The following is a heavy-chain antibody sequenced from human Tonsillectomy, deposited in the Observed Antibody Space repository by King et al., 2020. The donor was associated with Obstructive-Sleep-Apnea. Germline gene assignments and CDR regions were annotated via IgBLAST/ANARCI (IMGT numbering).Heavy chain of an antibody. Sequence: VQLVESGGGLVQPGRSLRLSCVASGFTFDDYAMHWVRQAPGKGLEWVSGISWNSGSIGYADSVKGRFTISRDNAKNSLYLQMNSLRAEDTALYYCAKDQRGRWDYYYYGMGVWGQGPRSPSP. V-gene: IGHV3-9*01. CDR3: AKDQRGRWDYYYYGMGV. CDR2: ISWNSGSI. CDR1: GFTFDDYA. D-gene: IGHD5-24*01. J-gene: IGHJ6*02.